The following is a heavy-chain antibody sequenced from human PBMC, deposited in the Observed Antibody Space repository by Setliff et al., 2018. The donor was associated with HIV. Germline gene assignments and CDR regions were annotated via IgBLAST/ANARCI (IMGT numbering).Heavy chain of an antibody. V-gene: IGHV4-59*01. J-gene: IGHJ6*03. CDR1: GGSISSYY. D-gene: IGHD1-1*01. Sequence: SETLSLTCTVSGGSISSYYWSWIRQPPGKGLEWIGSIYHSGSTYYNPSLKSRLTISLDTSKNQLSLKLSSVTAADTAVYYCARGLATGLYYYYYYMDVWGKGTTVTVSS. CDR2: IYHSGST. CDR3: ARGLATGLYYYYYYMDV.